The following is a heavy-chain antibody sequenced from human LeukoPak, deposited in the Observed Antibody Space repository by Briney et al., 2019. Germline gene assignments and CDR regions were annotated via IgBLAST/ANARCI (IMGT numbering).Heavy chain of an antibody. CDR2: ISGSGGST. V-gene: IGHV3-23*01. D-gene: IGHD3-16*01. Sequence: GGSLRLSCAASGFTFTNDFMTRVRQAPGKGLEWVSAISGSGGSTYYADSVKGRFTISRDNSKNTLYLQMNSLRAEDTAVYYCAKGGGPWYYFDYWGQGTLVTVSS. J-gene: IGHJ4*02. CDR1: GFTFTNDF. CDR3: AKGGGPWYYFDY.